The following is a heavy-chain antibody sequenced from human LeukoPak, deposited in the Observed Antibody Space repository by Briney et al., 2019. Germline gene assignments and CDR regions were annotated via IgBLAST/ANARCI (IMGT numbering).Heavy chain of an antibody. V-gene: IGHV4-39*01. CDR3: ARALERYYYDSSGYYAHFDY. Sequence: KPSETLSLTCTVSGGSISSSIYYWGWIRQPPGKGLEWIGEVNHSGSTKYNPSLKSRVTISGDTSKNQFSLKLRSVTAADTAVYYCARALERYYYDSSGYYAHFDYWGQGTLVTVSS. J-gene: IGHJ4*02. CDR2: VNHSGST. CDR1: GGSISSSIYY. D-gene: IGHD3-22*01.